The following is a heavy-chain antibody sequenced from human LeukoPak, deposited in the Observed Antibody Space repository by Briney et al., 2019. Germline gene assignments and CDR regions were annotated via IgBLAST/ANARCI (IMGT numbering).Heavy chain of an antibody. CDR3: ATDFDRAITIFGVVIIEGLGYFDY. J-gene: IGHJ4*02. CDR2: INPNSGGT. CDR1: GYTFTGYY. Sequence: ASVKVSCKASGYTFTGYYMHWVRQAPGQGLEWMGWINPNSGGTNYAQKFQGRVTMTRDTSISTAYMELSRLRSDDTAVYYCATDFDRAITIFGVVIIEGLGYFDYWGQGTLVTVSS. D-gene: IGHD3-3*01. V-gene: IGHV1-2*02.